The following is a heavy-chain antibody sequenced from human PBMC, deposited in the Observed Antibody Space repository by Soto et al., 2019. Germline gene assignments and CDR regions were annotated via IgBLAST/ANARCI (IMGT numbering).Heavy chain of an antibody. CDR3: ARGVLIASAGGFDH. Sequence: GESLKISCQCSGYTFNSFWIGWVRQMPGEGLEWMGLMFPWTSDTRYSPSFQGHVSISVDRSTGTGYLQWNSLKASDTAMYYCARGVLIASAGGFDHWGQGTLVTVSS. V-gene: IGHV5-51*01. CDR1: GYTFNSFW. CDR2: MFPWTSDT. J-gene: IGHJ4*02. D-gene: IGHD6-13*01.